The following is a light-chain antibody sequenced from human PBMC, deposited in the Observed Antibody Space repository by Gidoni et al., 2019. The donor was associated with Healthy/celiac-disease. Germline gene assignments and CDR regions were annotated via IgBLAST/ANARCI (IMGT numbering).Light chain of an antibody. CDR2: GAS. CDR1: QSVSSSY. Sequence: EIVLTQSPGTLSLSPGERATLSCSASQSVSSSYLAWYQQKPGQAPRLLIYGASSRATGIPDRFSGSGSGTDFTLPISRLEPEDFAVYYCQQYGSSPGYTFGQGTKLEIK. V-gene: IGKV3-20*01. CDR3: QQYGSSPGYT. J-gene: IGKJ2*01.